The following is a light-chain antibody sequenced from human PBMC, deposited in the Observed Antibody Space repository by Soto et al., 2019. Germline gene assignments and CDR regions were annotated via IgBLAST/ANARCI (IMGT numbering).Light chain of an antibody. V-gene: IGKV3-20*01. CDR1: QSVGNNY. CDR2: GAS. CDR3: QQYGSSGT. Sequence: EIVMTQSPATLSVSPGERTTLSCRASQSVGNNYLAWYQQKPGQAPRLLIYGASNRATGIPDRFSGSGSGTDFTLTISRLEPEDFAVYYCQQYGSSGTFGQGTKVDI. J-gene: IGKJ1*01.